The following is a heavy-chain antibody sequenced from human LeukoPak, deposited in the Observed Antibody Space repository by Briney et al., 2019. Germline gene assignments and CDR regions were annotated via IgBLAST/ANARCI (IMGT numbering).Heavy chain of an antibody. CDR1: GGTFSSYA. CDR3: AREGYYYDSSGYYSTQFDY. CDR2: IIPIFGTA. Sequence: SVKVSCKASGGTFSSYAISWVRQAPGQGLEWMGGIIPIFGTANYAQKFQGRVTITADESTSTAYMELSSLRSEDTAVYYCAREGYYYDSSGYYSTQFDYWGQGTLVTVSS. J-gene: IGHJ4*02. D-gene: IGHD3-22*01. V-gene: IGHV1-69*01.